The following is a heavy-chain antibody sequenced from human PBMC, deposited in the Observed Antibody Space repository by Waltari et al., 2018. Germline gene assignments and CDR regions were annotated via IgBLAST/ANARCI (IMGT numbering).Heavy chain of an antibody. J-gene: IGHJ6*02. V-gene: IGHV3-23*01. Sequence: EVQLLESGGGLVQPGGSLRLSCAASGFTFSSSAMSWVRQAPGKGLEWVPAISGSGGSTSYADSVEGRFTISRDNSKNTLYLQMNSLRAEDTAVYYCAKGPASHFSLYDVWGGQQVTRFGMDVWGQGTTVTVSS. D-gene: IGHD3-3*01. CDR1: GFTFSSSA. CDR3: AKGPASHFSLYDVWGGQQVTRFGMDV. CDR2: ISGSGGST.